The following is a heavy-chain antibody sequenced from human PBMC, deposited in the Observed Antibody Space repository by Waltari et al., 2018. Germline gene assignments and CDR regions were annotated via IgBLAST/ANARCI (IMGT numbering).Heavy chain of an antibody. V-gene: IGHV3-30*18. CDR3: AKDGFLEYLYSVFDS. J-gene: IGHJ4*02. D-gene: IGHD3-3*01. CDR2: ISNDGSKK. Sequence: QVQLVESGGGVVQPGRSLRLSCAASGFTFRSFGMHWVRQAHGKGMGSVAVISNDGSKKYYADSVNGRFTSSRDNSNDTLYLQMNTLRPEDTAVYYCAKDGFLEYLYSVFDSWGQGTLVSVSS. CDR1: GFTFRSFG.